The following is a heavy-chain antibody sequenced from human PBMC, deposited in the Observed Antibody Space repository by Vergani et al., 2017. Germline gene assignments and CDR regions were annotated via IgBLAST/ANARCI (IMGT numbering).Heavy chain of an antibody. CDR3: AILGGYHDY. CDR2: IYYSGST. V-gene: IGHV4-59*01. D-gene: IGHD3-22*01. Sequence: QVQLQESGPGLVKPSETLSLTCTVSGGSLSSYYWSWIRQPPGKGLEWIGYIYYSGSTNYNPSLKSRVTISVDTSKNHFSLKLSSVTAADTAVYYCAILGGYHDYWGQGTLVTVSS. CDR1: GGSLSSYY. J-gene: IGHJ4*02.